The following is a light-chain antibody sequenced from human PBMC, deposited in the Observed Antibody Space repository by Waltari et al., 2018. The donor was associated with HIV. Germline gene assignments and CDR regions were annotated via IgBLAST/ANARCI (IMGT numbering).Light chain of an antibody. CDR3: ATWDDSLNGWV. Sequence: QSALTQPASVSGSPGQSITISCTGTSSDVGGYNYVSWYQQHPGKAPKLMIYDVSNRPSGVSNRFSGSKSGNTASLTISGLQTEDEADYYCATWDDSLNGWVFGGGTDLTVL. CDR2: DVS. J-gene: IGLJ3*02. V-gene: IGLV2-14*03. CDR1: SSDVGGYNY.